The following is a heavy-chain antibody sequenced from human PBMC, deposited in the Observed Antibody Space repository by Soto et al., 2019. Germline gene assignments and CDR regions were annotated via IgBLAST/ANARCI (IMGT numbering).Heavy chain of an antibody. CDR2: ISSSSSYI. CDR3: ARDTYSSSSEYFDY. Sequence: GRPLRLSCGASGFTFSSYSMNCVRQAPGKGLEWVSSISSSSSYIYYADSVKGRFTISRDNAKNSLYLQMNSLRAEDTAVYYCARDTYSSSSEYFDYWGQGTLVTVSS. J-gene: IGHJ4*02. V-gene: IGHV3-21*01. D-gene: IGHD6-6*01. CDR1: GFTFSSYS.